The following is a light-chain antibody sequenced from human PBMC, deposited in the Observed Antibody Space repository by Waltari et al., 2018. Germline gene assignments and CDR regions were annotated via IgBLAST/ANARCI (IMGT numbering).Light chain of an antibody. CDR1: QDISNY. CDR3: QQYDKLPALT. V-gene: IGKV1-33*01. Sequence: DIQMTQSPSSLSASVGDRVTITCQASQDISNYLNWYQQKPGKAPKLLIYDASNLETGVPSRFGGGGSGTDFTSTISGLQAEDIATYYCQQYDKLPALTFGGGTKVEIK. J-gene: IGKJ4*01. CDR2: DAS.